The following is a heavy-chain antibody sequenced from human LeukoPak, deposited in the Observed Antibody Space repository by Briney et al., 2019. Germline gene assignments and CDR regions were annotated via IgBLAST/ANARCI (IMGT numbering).Heavy chain of an antibody. V-gene: IGHV3-74*01. CDR1: GFTFKNSW. CDR2: MDADGTNT. J-gene: IGHJ3*02. Sequence: RGSLRLSCVAPGFTFKNSWMNWVRQAPGKGLVWVSRMDADGTNTHYVDSVKGRFTISRDNAKDTLYLQMNSLRVEDTAVYYCVRGGWYLYNALDIWGQGTLVTVSS. D-gene: IGHD6-19*01. CDR3: VRGGWYLYNALDI.